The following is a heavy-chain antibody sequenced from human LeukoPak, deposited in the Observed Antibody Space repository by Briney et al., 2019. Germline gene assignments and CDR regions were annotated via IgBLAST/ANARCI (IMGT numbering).Heavy chain of an antibody. CDR1: GFTFSSYA. J-gene: IGHJ4*02. V-gene: IGHV3-23*01. Sequence: PGGSLRLSCAASGFTFSSYAMSWVRQAPGKGLEWVSAISGSGGSTYYADSVKGRFTISRDNSKNTLYLQMDSLRAEDTAVYYCAKGVAPYDHVWGSYGPFDYWGQGTLVTVSS. D-gene: IGHD3-16*01. CDR3: AKGVAPYDHVWGSYGPFDY. CDR2: ISGSGGST.